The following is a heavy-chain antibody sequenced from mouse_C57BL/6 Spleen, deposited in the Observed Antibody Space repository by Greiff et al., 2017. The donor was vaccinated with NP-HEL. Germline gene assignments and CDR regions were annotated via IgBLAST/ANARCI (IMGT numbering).Heavy chain of an antibody. V-gene: IGHV5-6*01. D-gene: IGHD1-1*01. J-gene: IGHJ1*03. CDR3: ARQGITTVVASYWYFDV. CDR2: ISSCGSYT. CDR1: GFTFSSYG. Sequence: EVKLMESGGDLVKPAGSLKLSCAASGFTFSSYGMSWVRQTPDKRLEWVATISSCGSYTYYPDSVKGRFTISRDNAKNTLYLQMSSLKSEDTAMYYCARQGITTVVASYWYFDVWGTGTTVTVSS.